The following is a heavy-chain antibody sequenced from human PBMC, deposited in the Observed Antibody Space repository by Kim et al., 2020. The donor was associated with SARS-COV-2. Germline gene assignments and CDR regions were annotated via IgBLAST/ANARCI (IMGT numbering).Heavy chain of an antibody. CDR3: ARGGLYYYYGMDV. J-gene: IGHJ6*02. V-gene: IGHV4-34*01. Sequence: YSPSLKSRVTISVDTSKNQFSLKLSSVTAADTAVYYCARGGLYYYYGMDVWGQGTTVTVSS.